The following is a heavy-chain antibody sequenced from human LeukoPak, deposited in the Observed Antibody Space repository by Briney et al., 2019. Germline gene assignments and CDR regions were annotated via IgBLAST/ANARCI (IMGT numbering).Heavy chain of an antibody. Sequence: SETLSLTCTVSGGSISSSSYYWGWIRQPPGKGLEWIGTIYYSGSTYYNPSLKSRVTISVDTSKNQFSLKLSSVTAADTALYYCARRHGGNSLGYYFDYWGQGTLVTVSS. D-gene: IGHD4-23*01. J-gene: IGHJ4*02. CDR3: ARRHGGNSLGYYFDY. CDR2: IYYSGST. CDR1: GGSISSSSYY. V-gene: IGHV4-39*01.